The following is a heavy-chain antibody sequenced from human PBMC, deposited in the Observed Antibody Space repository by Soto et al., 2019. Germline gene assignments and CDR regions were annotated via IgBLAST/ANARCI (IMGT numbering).Heavy chain of an antibody. D-gene: IGHD2-15*01. V-gene: IGHV1-18*01. CDR1: GYTFTTYG. CDR2: ISGYNDNT. J-gene: IGHJ4*02. Sequence: ASVKVSCKASGYTFTTYGISCVRQTPGRGLEWMGWISGYNDNTKYAQNFQGRVTMTTDTSTSTAYMELGSLGSDDTAVYYCAREYCSGGSCYGTDYWGQGTLVTVSS. CDR3: AREYCSGGSCYGTDY.